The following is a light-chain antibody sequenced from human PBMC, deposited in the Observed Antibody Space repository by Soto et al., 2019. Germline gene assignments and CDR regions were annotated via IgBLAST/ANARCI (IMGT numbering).Light chain of an antibody. V-gene: IGKV1-16*01. J-gene: IGKJ1*01. CDR2: AAS. Sequence: DIQMTQSQSSLSASVGDRVTSTCQASQDIKNYLNWYQQKSGKAPKLLIDAASTLQSGVPSRFSGSGSGTDFTLTISCLQSEDFATYYCQQYYSYPKFGQGTKVDIK. CDR3: QQYYSYPK. CDR1: QDIKNY.